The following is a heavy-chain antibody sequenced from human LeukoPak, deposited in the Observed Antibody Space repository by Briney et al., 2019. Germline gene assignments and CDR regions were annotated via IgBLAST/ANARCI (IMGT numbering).Heavy chain of an antibody. CDR2: INTNTGNP. CDR3: ARESKDYYDSSGWDAFDI. Sequence: GASVKVSCKASGYTFTSYAMNWVRQAPGRGLEWMGWINTNTGNPTYAQGFTGRFVFSLDTSVSTAYLQISSLKAEDTAVYYCARESKDYYDSSGWDAFDIWGQGTMVTVSS. V-gene: IGHV7-4-1*02. CDR1: GYTFTSYA. D-gene: IGHD3-22*01. J-gene: IGHJ3*02.